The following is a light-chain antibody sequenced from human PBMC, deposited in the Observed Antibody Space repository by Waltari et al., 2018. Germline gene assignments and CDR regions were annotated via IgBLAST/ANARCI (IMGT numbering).Light chain of an antibody. CDR2: KAS. CDR1: QRISSW. Sequence: TLSASVGDRVTITCRASQRISSWLAWYQQKPGKAPKLLIYKASSLESGVPSRFSGSGSGTEFTLTISSLQPDDFATYYCQQYNSYSFTFGPGTKVDIK. CDR3: QQYNSYSFT. J-gene: IGKJ3*01. V-gene: IGKV1-5*03.